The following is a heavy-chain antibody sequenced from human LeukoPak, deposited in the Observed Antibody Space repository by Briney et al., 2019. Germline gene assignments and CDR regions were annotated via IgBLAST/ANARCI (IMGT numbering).Heavy chain of an antibody. J-gene: IGHJ5*02. Sequence: PGGSLRLSCAASGFTFSSYAMSWVHQAPGKGLEWVSAISGSGGSTYYADSVKGRFTISRDNSKNTLYLQMSSLRAEDTAVYYCAKDRVGCGGDCYPDINWFDPWGQGTLVTVSS. V-gene: IGHV3-23*01. CDR3: AKDRVGCGGDCYPDINWFDP. CDR2: ISGSGGST. CDR1: GFTFSSYA. D-gene: IGHD2-21*02.